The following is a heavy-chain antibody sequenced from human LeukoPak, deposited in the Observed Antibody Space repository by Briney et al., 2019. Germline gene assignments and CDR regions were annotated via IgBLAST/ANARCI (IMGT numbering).Heavy chain of an antibody. CDR2: VTTDGGST. V-gene: IGHV3-64*01. CDR1: GFTFSNYA. CDR3: AKETYCSSTSCRSQYFQH. J-gene: IGHJ1*01. D-gene: IGHD2-2*01. Sequence: GGSLRLSCAASGFTFSNYAMHWVRQAPGKGLEYVSAVTTDGGSTYYAKSVKGRFTVSRDNSKNTLYLQMGSLRAEDTALYYCAKETYCSSTSCRSQYFQHWGQGTLVTVSS.